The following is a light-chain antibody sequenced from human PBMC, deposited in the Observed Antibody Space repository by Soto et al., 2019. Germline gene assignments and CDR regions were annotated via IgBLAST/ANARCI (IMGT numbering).Light chain of an antibody. Sequence: QSALTQPASVSGSPGQSITISCTGTSSDVGGYNYVSWYQQHPGKAPKVMIYDVSNRPSGVSNRFSGSKSGNTAFLTISGLQAEDEADYYCSSYTSSSPVVFGGGTQLTVL. J-gene: IGLJ2*01. CDR2: DVS. CDR1: SSDVGGYNY. V-gene: IGLV2-14*03. CDR3: SSYTSSSPVV.